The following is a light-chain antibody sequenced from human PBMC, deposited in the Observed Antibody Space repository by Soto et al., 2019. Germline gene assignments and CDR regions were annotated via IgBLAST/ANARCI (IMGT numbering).Light chain of an antibody. Sequence: EIVLTQSPGTLSLSPGERATLSCRASQSVNSNYLAWYQQKPGQAPRLLIYGASSRATGIPDRFSGSESGTGFTLTISRLEPEDFAVYYCQQYGSSTWTFGQGTKVELK. CDR1: QSVNSNY. CDR2: GAS. J-gene: IGKJ1*01. V-gene: IGKV3-20*01. CDR3: QQYGSSTWT.